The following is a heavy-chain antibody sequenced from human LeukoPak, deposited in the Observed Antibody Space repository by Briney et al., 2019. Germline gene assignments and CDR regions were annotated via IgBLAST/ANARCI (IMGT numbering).Heavy chain of an antibody. D-gene: IGHD5-12*01. Sequence: EASVKVSCKASGYTFTGYYMHWVRQAPGQGLEWMGWINPNSGGTNYAQKFQGRVTMTRDTSISTAYMELSRLRSDDTAVYYCARGPVGGYDYGDFDPWGQGTLVTVSS. CDR3: ARGPVGGYDYGDFDP. CDR1: GYTFTGYY. V-gene: IGHV1-2*02. CDR2: INPNSGGT. J-gene: IGHJ5*02.